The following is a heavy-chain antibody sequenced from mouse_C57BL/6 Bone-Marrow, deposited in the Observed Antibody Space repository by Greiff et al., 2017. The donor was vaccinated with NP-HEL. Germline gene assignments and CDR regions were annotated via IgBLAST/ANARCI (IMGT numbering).Heavy chain of an antibody. CDR1: GYTFTSYW. CDR2: IDPSASYT. D-gene: IGHD2-2*01. V-gene: IGHV1-59*01. CDR3: ARRGGVTTGFAY. Sequence: QVQLQQSGAELVRPGTSVKLSCKASGYTFTSYWMHWVKQRPGQGLEWIGVIDPSASYTNYNQKFKGKATLTVDTSSSTAYMQLSSLTSEDSAVYYCARRGGVTTGFAYWGQGTLVTVSA. J-gene: IGHJ3*01.